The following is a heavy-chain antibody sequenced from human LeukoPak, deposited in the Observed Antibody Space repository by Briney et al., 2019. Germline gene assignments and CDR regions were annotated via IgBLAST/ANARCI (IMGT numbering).Heavy chain of an antibody. Sequence: GGSLRLSCAASGFTFSSSWMSWVRQAPGRGLEWVANIKQDGSEKYYVDSVKGQFTISRDNAKNSLYLQVNSLRAEDTAVYYCARVRFLDYWGQGTLVTVSS. CDR3: ARVRFLDY. CDR1: GFTFSSSW. CDR2: IKQDGSEK. V-gene: IGHV3-7*01. D-gene: IGHD3-3*01. J-gene: IGHJ4*02.